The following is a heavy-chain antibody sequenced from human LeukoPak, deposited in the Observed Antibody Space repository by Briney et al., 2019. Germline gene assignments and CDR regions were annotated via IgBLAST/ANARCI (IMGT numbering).Heavy chain of an antibody. CDR3: VRDLDWGAFDV. CDR2: ISPPGDIT. D-gene: IGHD3/OR15-3a*01. V-gene: IGHV3-23*01. CDR1: GFHFSTHG. J-gene: IGHJ3*01. Sequence: TGGSLRLSCAASGFHFSTHGMNWVRRAPGKGLEWVSGISPPGDITYYADSVMGRFTISRDNRKNTVSLQMNSLRAEDTALYYCVRDLDWGAFDVWGQGTMVTVSS.